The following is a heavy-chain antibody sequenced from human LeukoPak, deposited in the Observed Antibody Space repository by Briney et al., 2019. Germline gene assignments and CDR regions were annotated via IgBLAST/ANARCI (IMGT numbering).Heavy chain of an antibody. Sequence: ASVKVSCKVSGYTLTELSMHWVRQAPGQGLEWMGWMNPNSGNTGYAQKFQGRVTMTRNTSISTAYMELSSLRSEDTAVYYCARDRGEIVGSDAFDIWGQGTMVTVSS. D-gene: IGHD1-26*01. V-gene: IGHV1-8*01. CDR2: MNPNSGNT. J-gene: IGHJ3*02. CDR1: GYTLTELS. CDR3: ARDRGEIVGSDAFDI.